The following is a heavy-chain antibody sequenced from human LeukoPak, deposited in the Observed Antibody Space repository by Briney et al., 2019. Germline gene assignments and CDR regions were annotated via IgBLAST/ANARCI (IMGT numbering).Heavy chain of an antibody. Sequence: GRSLGLSCAASGFTFDDYAMHWVRQAPGKGLEWVSGINWKSDRIGYADSVKGRFTISRDNAKNSLYLQMNSLRAEDTALYYCAKDSSSSPYYGMDVWGQGTTVTVSS. CDR2: INWKSDRI. CDR3: AKDSSSSPYYGMDV. V-gene: IGHV3-9*01. D-gene: IGHD6-6*01. J-gene: IGHJ6*02. CDR1: GFTFDDYA.